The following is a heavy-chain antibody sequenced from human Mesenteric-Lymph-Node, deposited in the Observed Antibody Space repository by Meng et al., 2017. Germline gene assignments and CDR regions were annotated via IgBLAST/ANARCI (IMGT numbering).Heavy chain of an antibody. CDR3: ARDRGAVAGTGGCFDP. V-gene: IGHV4-39*07. J-gene: IGHJ5*02. D-gene: IGHD6-19*01. CDR1: GSSASRSSND. CDR2: IYSTGTT. Sequence: GSGPGLFTPWGLLPAPLDVFGSSASRSSNDSDSILQPPRKLLEWIGSIYSTGTTYYNPSLKSRVTISVDTFKYQFSLKLSSVTAADTAVYYCARDRGAVAGTGGCFDPWGQGTLVTVSS.